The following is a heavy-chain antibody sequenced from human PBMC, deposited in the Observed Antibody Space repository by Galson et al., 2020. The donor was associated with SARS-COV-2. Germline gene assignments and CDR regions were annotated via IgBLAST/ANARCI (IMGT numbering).Heavy chain of an antibody. D-gene: IGHD6-19*01. J-gene: IGHJ5*02. Sequence: SGPTLVQPTQTLTLTCTFSGFSLDIAAVGVGWIRQPPGQALECLGVIYWNDDKRYSPSLRSRISITKDTSKNQVVLTLTNMDPVDTGTYYCARAVAGTGGYFDPWGQGTLVTVSS. CDR3: ARAVAGTGGYFDP. V-gene: IGHV2-5*04. CDR1: GFSLDIAAVG. CDR2: IYWNDDK.